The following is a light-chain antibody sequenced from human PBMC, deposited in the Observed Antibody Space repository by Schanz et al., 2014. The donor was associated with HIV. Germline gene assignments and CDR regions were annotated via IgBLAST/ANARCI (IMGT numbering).Light chain of an antibody. J-gene: IGLJ2*01. CDR3: SSYTTNRMMA. Sequence: QSVLTQPPSASGSPGQSVTIPCTGTSSDVGAYNYVSWYQQHPGEAPKLMIYEVSKRPSGVSNRFSGSKSGNTASLTVSGLQAEDEADYYCSSYTTNRMMAFGGGTKLTVL. CDR1: SSDVGAYNY. V-gene: IGLV2-8*01. CDR2: EVS.